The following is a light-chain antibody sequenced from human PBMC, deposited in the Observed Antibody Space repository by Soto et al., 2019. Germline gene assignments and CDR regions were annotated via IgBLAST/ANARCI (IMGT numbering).Light chain of an antibody. CDR3: QQYGSSPYT. CDR2: GAS. V-gene: IGKV3-20*01. Sequence: EIGLTQSPGTLSLSPGERATLSCRASQSVSSSYLAWYQQKPGEAPRPLIHGASSRATGIPDRFSGSGSGTDFSLQISRLEPEDFAVYCCQQYGSSPYTFGQGTKLEIK. J-gene: IGKJ2*01. CDR1: QSVSSSY.